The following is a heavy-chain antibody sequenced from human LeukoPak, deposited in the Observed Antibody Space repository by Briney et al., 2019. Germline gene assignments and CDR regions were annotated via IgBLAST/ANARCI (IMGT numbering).Heavy chain of an antibody. CDR1: GYTFTGYY. J-gene: IGHJ4*02. V-gene: IGHV1-2*06. Sequence: GASVKVSCKASGYTFTGYYMHLVRQAPGQGLEWVGRINPNSGGTNYAQKFQGRVTMTRDTSISTAYMELSRLRSDDTAVYYCARGGSGWLDYFDYWGQGTLVTVSS. CDR3: ARGGSGWLDYFDY. CDR2: INPNSGGT. D-gene: IGHD6-19*01.